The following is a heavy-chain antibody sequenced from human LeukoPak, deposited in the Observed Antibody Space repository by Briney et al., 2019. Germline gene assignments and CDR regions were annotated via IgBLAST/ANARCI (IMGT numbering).Heavy chain of an antibody. CDR3: ARDADGDYRGGVDY. CDR2: INHSGST. J-gene: IGHJ4*02. CDR1: GGSFSGYY. D-gene: IGHD4-17*01. Sequence: SQTLSLTCAVYGGSFSGYYWSWIRQPPGKGLEWIGEINHSGSTNYNPSLKSRVTISVDTSKNQFSLKLSSVTAADTAVYYCARDADGDYRGGVDYWGQGTLVTVSS. V-gene: IGHV4-34*01.